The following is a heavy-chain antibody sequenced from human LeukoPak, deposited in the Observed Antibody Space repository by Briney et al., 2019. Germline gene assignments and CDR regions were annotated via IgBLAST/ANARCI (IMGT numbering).Heavy chain of an antibody. D-gene: IGHD2-21*02. CDR2: ISAYNGNR. Sequence: ASVKVSCKASGYTFTIYGISWVRQAPGQGLEWVGWISAYNGNRNYGQKLQGRVTMTTDTSTSTAYMELRSLRSDDTAVYYCARAPAYCGGDCSKEYYFDYWGQGTLVTVSS. CDR3: ARAPAYCGGDCSKEYYFDY. CDR1: GYTFTIYG. J-gene: IGHJ4*02. V-gene: IGHV1-18*01.